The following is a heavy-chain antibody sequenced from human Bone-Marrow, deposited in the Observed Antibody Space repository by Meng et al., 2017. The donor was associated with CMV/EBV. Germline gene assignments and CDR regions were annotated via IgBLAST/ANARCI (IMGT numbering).Heavy chain of an antibody. J-gene: IGHJ6*02. CDR1: GYTFTSYG. D-gene: IGHD4-23*01. V-gene: IGHV1-69*04. CDR3: ARVGGNSAYYYGMDV. CDR2: IIPILGIA. Sequence: SVKVSCKASGYTFTSYGISWVRQAPGQGLEWMGRIIPILGIANYAQKFQGRVTITTDESTSTAYMELSSLRSEDTAVYYCARVGGNSAYYYGMDVWGQGTTVTVSS.